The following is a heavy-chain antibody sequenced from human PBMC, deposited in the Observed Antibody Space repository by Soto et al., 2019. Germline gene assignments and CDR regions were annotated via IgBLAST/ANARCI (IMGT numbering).Heavy chain of an antibody. Sequence: QVQLVQSGAEVKKPGASVKVSCKASGYTFTGYGISWVRQAPGQGLEWMGWISAYNGNTNYAQKLQGRVTMTTDTSTSTAYMELRSLRSDDTAVYYCARDPYCSGGSCYLPYFDYWGQGTLVTVSS. D-gene: IGHD2-15*01. J-gene: IGHJ4*02. CDR1: GYTFTGYG. V-gene: IGHV1-18*01. CDR3: ARDPYCSGGSCYLPYFDY. CDR2: ISAYNGNT.